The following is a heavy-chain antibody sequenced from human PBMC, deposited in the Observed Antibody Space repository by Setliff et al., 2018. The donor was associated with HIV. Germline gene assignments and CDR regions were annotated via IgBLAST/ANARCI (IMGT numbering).Heavy chain of an antibody. D-gene: IGHD3-22*01. Sequence: ASVKVSCKASGYTFTGYYMHWVRQAPGQGLEWMGWINPNSGGTNYAQRFKGRVTMTSDTSTSTAYMELSSLRSDDTAVYYCARVGYYDSSFDYWGQGTLVTVS. CDR1: GYTFTGYY. V-gene: IGHV1-2*02. J-gene: IGHJ4*02. CDR3: ARVGYYDSSFDY. CDR2: INPNSGGT.